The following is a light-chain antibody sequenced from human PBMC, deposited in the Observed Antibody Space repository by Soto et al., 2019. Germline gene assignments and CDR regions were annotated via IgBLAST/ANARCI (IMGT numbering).Light chain of an antibody. CDR3: QSYDSSLSWV. CDR2: GNS. J-gene: IGLJ3*02. V-gene: IGLV1-40*01. Sequence: QSVLTQPPSASGTPGQTVTIPCSGSSFNIGAGYDVHWYQQLPGTAPKLLIYGNSNRPSGVPDRFSGSKSGTSASLAITGLQAEDEADYYCQSYDSSLSWVFGGGTKLTVL. CDR1: SFNIGAGYD.